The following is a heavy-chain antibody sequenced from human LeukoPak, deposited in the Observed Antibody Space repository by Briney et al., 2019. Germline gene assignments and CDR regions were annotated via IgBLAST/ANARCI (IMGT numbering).Heavy chain of an antibody. J-gene: IGHJ5*01. V-gene: IGHV3-23*01. Sequence: GGSLRLSCAASGFTFSNYAMRWVRQAPGKGLEWVSGISGSGGSTYYADSVKGRFTISRDNSKNTLYVQMNNLRAEDTAVYYCAKEGSSGSYYDSWGQGTLVTVSS. CDR2: ISGSGGST. CDR1: GFTFSNYA. CDR3: AKEGSSGSYYDS. D-gene: IGHD3-10*01.